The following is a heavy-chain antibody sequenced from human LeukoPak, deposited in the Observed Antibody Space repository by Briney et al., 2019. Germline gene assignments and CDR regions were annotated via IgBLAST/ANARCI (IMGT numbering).Heavy chain of an antibody. CDR2: INPSGGST. Sequence: ASVKVSCKASGYTFTSYYMHWVRQAPGQGLEWMGIINPSGGSTSYAQKFQGRVTMTRDTSTSTVYMELSSLRSEDTAAYYCARGDSSGWYDDYYYYYGMDVWGQGTTVTVSS. CDR3: ARGDSSGWYDDYYYYYGMDV. D-gene: IGHD6-19*01. J-gene: IGHJ6*02. V-gene: IGHV1-46*01. CDR1: GYTFTSYY.